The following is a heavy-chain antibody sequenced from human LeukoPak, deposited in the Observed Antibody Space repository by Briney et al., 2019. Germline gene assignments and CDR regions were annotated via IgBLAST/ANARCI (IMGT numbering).Heavy chain of an antibody. D-gene: IGHD3-22*01. V-gene: IGHV4-30-4*01. CDR3: ARWEEYYYDSSGSRVRNAFDI. Sequence: SETLSLTCTVSGGSISSGDYYWSWIRQPPGKGLEWIGYIYYSGSTYYNPSLKSRVTISVDTSKNQFSLKLSSVTAADTAVYYCARWEEYYYDSSGSRVRNAFDIWGQETMVTVSS. CDR2: IYYSGST. J-gene: IGHJ3*02. CDR1: GGSISSGDYY.